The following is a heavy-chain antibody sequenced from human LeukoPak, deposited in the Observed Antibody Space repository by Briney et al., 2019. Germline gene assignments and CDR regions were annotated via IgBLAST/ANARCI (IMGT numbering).Heavy chain of an antibody. CDR1: GFTFSSYA. CDR2: ISYDGSNK. D-gene: IGHD2-2*01. V-gene: IGHV3-30-3*01. J-gene: IGHJ4*02. CDR3: AREGGYCSSTSCPFDY. Sequence: PGGSLRLSCAASGFTFSSYAMHWVRQAPGKGLEWVAVISYDGSNKYYADSVKGRFTISRDNSKNTLYLQMNSLRAEDTAVYYCAREGGYCSSTSCPFDYWGQGTLVTVSS.